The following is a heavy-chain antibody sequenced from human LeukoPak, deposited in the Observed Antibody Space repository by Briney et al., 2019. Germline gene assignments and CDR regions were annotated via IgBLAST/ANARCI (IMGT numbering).Heavy chain of an antibody. Sequence: GGSLRLSCAASGFTFSTCGMNWVRQTPGKGLEWVSGISGSGGSTDYADSVKGRFTISRDNSKNTLYLQMSSLRAEDTAVYYCAKDLIASGIRYFDYWGQGTLVTVSS. CDR3: AKDLIASGIRYFDY. V-gene: IGHV3-23*01. J-gene: IGHJ4*02. CDR2: ISGSGGST. CDR1: GFTFSTCG. D-gene: IGHD3-10*01.